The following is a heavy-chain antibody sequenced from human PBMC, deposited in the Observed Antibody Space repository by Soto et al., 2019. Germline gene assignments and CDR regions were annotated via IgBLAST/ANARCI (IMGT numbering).Heavy chain of an antibody. Sequence: GGSLRLSCAASGFTFDDYAMHWVRQAPGKGLEWVSGISWNSGSIGYADSVKGRFTISRDNAKNSLYLQMNSLRAEDTALYYCAKAYGGGYYYGMDVWGQGTTVTVSS. J-gene: IGHJ6*02. CDR1: GFTFDDYA. D-gene: IGHD4-17*01. CDR2: ISWNSGSI. V-gene: IGHV3-9*01. CDR3: AKAYGGGYYYGMDV.